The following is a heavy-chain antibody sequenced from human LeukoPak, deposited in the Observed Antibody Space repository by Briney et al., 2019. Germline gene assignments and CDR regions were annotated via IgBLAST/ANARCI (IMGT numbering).Heavy chain of an antibody. D-gene: IGHD1-26*01. CDR3: ARVQSEPDYGMDV. Sequence: SETLSLTCTVSGGSISSYYWSWIRQPPGKGLEWIGYIYYSGGTNYNPSLKSRVTISVDTSKNQFSLKLSSVTAADTAVYYCARVQSEPDYGMDVWGQGTTVTVSS. V-gene: IGHV4-59*12. CDR2: IYYSGGT. CDR1: GGSISSYY. J-gene: IGHJ6*02.